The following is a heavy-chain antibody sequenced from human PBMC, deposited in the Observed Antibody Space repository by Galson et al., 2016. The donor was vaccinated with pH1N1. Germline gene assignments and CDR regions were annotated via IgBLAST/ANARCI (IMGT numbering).Heavy chain of an antibody. D-gene: IGHD6-19*01. CDR3: ERGGVSVAAVFDL. J-gene: IGHJ4*02. CDR2: IRSSRRDT. Sequence: SLRLSCAASGFSFSDYYMSWVRQAPGKGLEWVSYIRSSRRDTNYADSVKGRFSISRDNAKNLLFLQMNSLRAEDTAVYYCERGGVSVAAVFDLWGQGALVTVSP. V-gene: IGHV3-11*06. CDR1: GFSFSDYY.